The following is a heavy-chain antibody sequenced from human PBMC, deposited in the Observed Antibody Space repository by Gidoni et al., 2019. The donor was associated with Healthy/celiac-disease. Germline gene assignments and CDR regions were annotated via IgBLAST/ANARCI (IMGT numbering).Heavy chain of an antibody. J-gene: IGHJ4*02. V-gene: IGHV3-21*01. CDR3: ASSEEGYDSITYYFDY. D-gene: IGHD5-12*01. CDR2: ISSSSSYI. CDR1: YS. Sequence: YSMNWVRQAPGKGLEWVSSISSSSSYIYYADSVKGRFTISRDNAKNSLYLQMNSLRAEDTAVYYCASSEEGYDSITYYFDYWGQGTLVTVSS.